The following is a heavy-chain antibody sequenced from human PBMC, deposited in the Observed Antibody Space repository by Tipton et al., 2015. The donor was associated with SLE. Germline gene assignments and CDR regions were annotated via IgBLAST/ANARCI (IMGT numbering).Heavy chain of an antibody. V-gene: IGHV3-15*01. CDR2: IKSKTDGGTT. Sequence: SLRLSCAASGFTFSNAWMSWVRQAPGKGLEWVGRIKSKTDGGTTDYAAPVKGRFTISRDDSKNTLYLQMNSLKTEDTAVYYRTTGGAWARRDYWGQGTLVTVSS. CDR3: TTGGAWARRDY. CDR1: GFTFSNAW. J-gene: IGHJ4*02. D-gene: IGHD6-6*01.